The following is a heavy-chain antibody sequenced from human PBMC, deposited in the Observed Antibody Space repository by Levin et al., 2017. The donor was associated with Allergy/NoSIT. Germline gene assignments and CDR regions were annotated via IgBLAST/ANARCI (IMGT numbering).Heavy chain of an antibody. CDR3: AKAEWELLADY. Sequence: GESLKISCAASGFTFSSYAMSWVRQAPGKGLEWVSAISGSGGSTYYADSVKGRFTISRDNSKNTLYLQMNSLRAEDTAVYYCAKAEWELLADYWGQGTLVTVSS. J-gene: IGHJ4*02. V-gene: IGHV3-23*01. CDR1: GFTFSSYA. D-gene: IGHD1-26*01. CDR2: ISGSGGST.